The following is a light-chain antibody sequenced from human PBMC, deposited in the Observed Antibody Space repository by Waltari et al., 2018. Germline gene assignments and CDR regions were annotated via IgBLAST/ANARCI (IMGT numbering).Light chain of an antibody. Sequence: QSALTQPPSASGSPGQPVTISCTGTSSYVGGYNHVPWYQQHPGKAPKLIIYEVTKRPSGVPDRVSGSKSGNTASLTVSGLQADDEADYYCNSYAGRNRLGVFGGGTKVTVL. V-gene: IGLV2-8*01. CDR3: NSYAGRNRLGV. CDR1: SSYVGGYNH. CDR2: EVT. J-gene: IGLJ2*01.